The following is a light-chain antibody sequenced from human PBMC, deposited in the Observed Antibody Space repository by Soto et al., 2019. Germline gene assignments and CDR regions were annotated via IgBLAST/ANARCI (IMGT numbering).Light chain of an antibody. CDR1: SSDVGGYNF. V-gene: IGLV2-14*03. Sequence: QSVLTQPASVSGSPGQSITISCTGTSSDVGGYNFVSWYQQHPGKAPKLIIYEVTSRPSGVSHRFSGSKSGNTASLTISGLQSEDEADYYCNSYTTSSTLVFGTGTKVT. J-gene: IGLJ1*01. CDR3: NSYTTSSTLV. CDR2: EVT.